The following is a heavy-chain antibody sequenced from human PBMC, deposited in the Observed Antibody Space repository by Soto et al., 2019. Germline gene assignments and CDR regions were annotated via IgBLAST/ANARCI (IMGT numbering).Heavy chain of an antibody. V-gene: IGHV3-30-3*01. J-gene: IGHJ4*02. CDR1: GFTFSSYA. CDR3: ARVQGEVDY. D-gene: IGHD2-21*01. CDR2: ISYDGSNK. Sequence: SLRLSCAASGFTFSSYAMHWVRQAPGKGLEWVAVISYDGSNKYYADSVKGRFTISRDNSKNTLYLQMNSLRAEDTAVYYCARVQGEVDYWGQGTLVTVSS.